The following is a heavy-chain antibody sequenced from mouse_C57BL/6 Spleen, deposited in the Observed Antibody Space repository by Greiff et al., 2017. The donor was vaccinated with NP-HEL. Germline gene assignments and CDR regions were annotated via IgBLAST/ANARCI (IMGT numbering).Heavy chain of an antibody. J-gene: IGHJ3*01. CDR1: GFTLSDYG. Sequence: EVHLVESGGGLVQPGGSLKLSCAASGFTLSDYGMAWVRQAPRKGPEWVAFISNLAYSIYYADTVTGRFTISRENAKNTLYLEMSSLRSEDTAMYYCARREGSSGPFAYWGQGTLVTVSA. CDR2: ISNLAYSI. CDR3: ARREGSSGPFAY. D-gene: IGHD3-2*02. V-gene: IGHV5-15*01.